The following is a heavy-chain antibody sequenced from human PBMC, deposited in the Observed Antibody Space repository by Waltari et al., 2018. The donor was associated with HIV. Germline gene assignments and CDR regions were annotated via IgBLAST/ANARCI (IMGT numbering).Heavy chain of an antibody. J-gene: IGHJ5*02. CDR2: IYTSGST. Sequence: QVQLQESGPGLVQPSQTLSLTCTVSGGSISSGSYYWSWIRQPAGKGLELIGRIYTSGSTNYNPSLTIRFTISVDTSKNQFSLKLRSVTAADTAVYYCARAYYDFWSGTGSSGNWFDPWGQGTLVTVSS. CDR3: ARAYYDFWSGTGSSGNWFDP. V-gene: IGHV4-61*02. D-gene: IGHD3-3*01. CDR1: GGSISSGSYY.